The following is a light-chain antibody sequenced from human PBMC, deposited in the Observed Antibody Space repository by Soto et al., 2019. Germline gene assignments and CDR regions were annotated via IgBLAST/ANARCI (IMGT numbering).Light chain of an antibody. J-gene: IGKJ1*01. CDR2: AAS. CDR1: QSLGSGY. V-gene: IGKV3-20*01. Sequence: EILLTQSPGTLSLSPGYRSTLSCRASQSLGSGYLAWYRQKPGQAPRILIYAASSRATGVPDRFSGSGSGTDFTLNISGLEPEDLAVYYCQQYGSLVTFGQGTKV. CDR3: QQYGSLVT.